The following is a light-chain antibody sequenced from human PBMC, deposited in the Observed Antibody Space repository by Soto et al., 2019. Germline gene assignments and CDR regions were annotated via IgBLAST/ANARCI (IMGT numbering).Light chain of an antibody. CDR2: DVS. V-gene: IGLV2-14*03. J-gene: IGLJ1*01. CDR3: CSYTTSSTLYV. CDR1: SSEVGAFNY. Sequence: QSALTQPASVSGSPGQAITISCTGTSSEVGAFNYVSWYQQHPGKAPKLMIYDVSYRPSGVSNRFSGSKSGNTASLTISGLQAEDEADYYCCSYTTSSTLYVFGTGTKLTVL.